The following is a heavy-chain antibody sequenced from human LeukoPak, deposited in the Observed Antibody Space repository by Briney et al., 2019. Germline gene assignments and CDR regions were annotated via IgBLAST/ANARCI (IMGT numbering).Heavy chain of an antibody. Sequence: PSETLSLSCTVSGGSISRYYWSWIRQPPGKGLEWIGYKDYSGSTNYNRSLKSRVTISVDTSKNQFSLKLSSVTAADTAVYYCARVYYSSSYDYWYFDLWGRGTLVTVSS. D-gene: IGHD6-13*01. CDR2: KDYSGST. J-gene: IGHJ2*01. V-gene: IGHV4-59*01. CDR3: ARVYYSSSYDYWYFDL. CDR1: GGSISRYY.